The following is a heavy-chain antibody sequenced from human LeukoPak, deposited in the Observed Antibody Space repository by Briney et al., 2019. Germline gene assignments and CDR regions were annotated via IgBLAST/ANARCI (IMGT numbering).Heavy chain of an antibody. Sequence: SETLSLTCTVSGGSISSYYWSWIRQPPGKGLEWIGYIYYSGSTNYNPSLKSRVTISVDTSKNQFSLKLSSVTAADTAVYYCARLGGGRYYDSSGYYYYYYYYYMDVWGKGTTVTVSS. J-gene: IGHJ6*03. D-gene: IGHD3-22*01. V-gene: IGHV4-59*12. CDR1: GGSISSYY. CDR2: IYYSGST. CDR3: ARLGGGRYYDSSGYYYYYYYYYMDV.